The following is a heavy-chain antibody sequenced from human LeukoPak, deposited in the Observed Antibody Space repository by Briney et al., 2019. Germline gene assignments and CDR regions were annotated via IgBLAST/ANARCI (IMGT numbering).Heavy chain of an antibody. D-gene: IGHD3-16*02. V-gene: IGHV3-23*01. CDR2: ISPSGGTK. Sequence: GGSLRLSCAASEFTSSSYGMNWVRQAPGKGLEWVSSISPSGGTKYYADSVKGRFTISRENSKNTLYLQMNSLRAEDTAVYYCAREGEYIWGSYRHQYFDYWGQGTLVSVSS. CDR3: AREGEYIWGSYRHQYFDY. J-gene: IGHJ4*02. CDR1: EFTSSSYG.